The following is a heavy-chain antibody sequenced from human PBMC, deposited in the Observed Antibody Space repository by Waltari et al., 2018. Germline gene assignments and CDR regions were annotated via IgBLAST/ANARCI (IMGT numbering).Heavy chain of an antibody. J-gene: IGHJ3*02. D-gene: IGHD6-19*01. CDR2: ISCSGGST. Sequence: EVQLLESGGGLVQPGGSMRLYCEASGFTFSSYAMSWVRQAPGKGLEWVSAISCSGGSTYYADSVKGRLTISRDNSKNTLYLQMNSLRAEDTAVYYCAKDLVKQWLGGYAFDIWGQGTMVTVSS. V-gene: IGHV3-23*01. CDR3: AKDLVKQWLGGYAFDI. CDR1: GFTFSSYA.